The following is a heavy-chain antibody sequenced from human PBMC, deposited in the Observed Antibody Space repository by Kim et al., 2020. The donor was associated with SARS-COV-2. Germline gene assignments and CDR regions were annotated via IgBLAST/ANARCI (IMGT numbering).Heavy chain of an antibody. V-gene: IGHV3-15*01. CDR3: TTDWKWRD. J-gene: IGHJ4*02. D-gene: IGHD5-12*01. CDR2: GGTT. Sequence: GGTTDYAEPVKGRFTISRDDSKNTLYLQMNSLKTEDTAVYYCTTDWKWRDWGQGTLVTVSS.